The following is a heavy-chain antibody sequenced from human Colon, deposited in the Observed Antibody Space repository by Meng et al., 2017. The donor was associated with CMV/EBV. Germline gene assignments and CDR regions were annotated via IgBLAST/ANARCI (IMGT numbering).Heavy chain of an antibody. J-gene: IGHJ6*02. D-gene: IGHD1-7*01. V-gene: IGHV1-46*01. CDR1: GYTFTGYS. CDR2: INPSGGST. Sequence: ASVKVSCKSSGYTFTGYSMHWVRQARGQGLEWMGIINPSGGSTTYAQKFQGRVTMTTDTSTSTVYMELSSLRSEDTAVYYCARVQNWNYGRYYYYGMDVWGQGTTVTVSS. CDR3: ARVQNWNYGRYYYYGMDV.